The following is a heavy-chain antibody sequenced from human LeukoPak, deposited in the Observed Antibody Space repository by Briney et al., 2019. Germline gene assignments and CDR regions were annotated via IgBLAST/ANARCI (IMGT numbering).Heavy chain of an antibody. J-gene: IGHJ3*02. CDR2: IYHSGST. CDR3: ARVGGYCSGGSCKGGAFDI. V-gene: IGHV4-38-2*02. Sequence: SETLSLTCTVSGYSISSGYYWGWIRQPPGKGLEWIGSIYHSGSTYCNPSLKSRVTISVDTSKNQFPLKLSSVTAADTAVYYCARVGGYCSGGSCKGGAFDIWGQGTMVTVSS. CDR1: GYSISSGYY. D-gene: IGHD2-15*01.